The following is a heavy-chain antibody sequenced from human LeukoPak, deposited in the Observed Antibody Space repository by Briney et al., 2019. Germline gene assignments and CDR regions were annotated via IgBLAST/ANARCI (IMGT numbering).Heavy chain of an antibody. CDR3: ARLGGYFDP. D-gene: IGHD1-1*01. J-gene: IGHJ5*02. CDR2: IYTSVST. V-gene: IGHV4-4*09. CDR1: GGSISSYY. Sequence: SETLSLTCTVSGGSISSYYWSWIRQPPGKGLEWIGYIYTSVSTNYNPSLKSRVTISVDTSKNQFSLKLSSVTAADTAVYYCARLGGYFDPWGQGTLVTVSS.